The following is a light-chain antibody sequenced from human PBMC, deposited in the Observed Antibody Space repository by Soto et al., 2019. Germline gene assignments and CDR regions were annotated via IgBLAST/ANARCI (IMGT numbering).Light chain of an antibody. CDR2: GAS. V-gene: IGKV3-20*01. CDR1: QNVDNNF. J-gene: IGKJ2*01. Sequence: ENVLTQSPGTLSLSPGERATLSCRASQNVDNNFLAWYQHKPGQPPRLLIFGASIRAAGIPDRFSGSGSGTDFTLSFSRLEPEDFVVYHCQQYGSLPYTFGQGTKLDI. CDR3: QQYGSLPYT.